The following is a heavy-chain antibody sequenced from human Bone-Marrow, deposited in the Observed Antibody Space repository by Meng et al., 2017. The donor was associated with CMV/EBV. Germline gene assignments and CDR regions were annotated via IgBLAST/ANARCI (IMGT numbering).Heavy chain of an antibody. J-gene: IGHJ4*02. CDR3: ARDLGYCSSTSCYNGWMGY. V-gene: IGHV1-69*05. D-gene: IGHD2-2*02. CDR1: GGTFSSYA. CDR2: IIPIFGTA. Sequence: SVKVSCKASGGTFSSYAISWVRQAPGQGLEWMGGIIPIFGTANYAQKFQGRVTITTDESTSTAYMELSSLRSEDTAVYYCARDLGYCSSTSCYNGWMGYWGQGNLVNVPS.